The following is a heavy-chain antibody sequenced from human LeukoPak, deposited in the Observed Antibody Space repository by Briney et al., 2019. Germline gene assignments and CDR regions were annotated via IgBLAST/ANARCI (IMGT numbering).Heavy chain of an antibody. V-gene: IGHV1-2*06. D-gene: IGHD3-22*01. J-gene: IGHJ4*02. CDR2: INPNSGGT. CDR3: ARVFYDSSGPFDY. Sequence: ASVKVSCKASGYTFTGYYMHWVRQGLGQGLEWMGRINPNSGGTNYAQKFQGRVTMTRDTSISTAYMELSRLRSDDTAVYYCARVFYDSSGPFDYWGQGTLVTVSS. CDR1: GYTFTGYY.